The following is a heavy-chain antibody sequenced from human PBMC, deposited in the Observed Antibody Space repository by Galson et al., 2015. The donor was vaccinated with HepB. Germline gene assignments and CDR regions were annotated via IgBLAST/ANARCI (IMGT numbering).Heavy chain of an antibody. J-gene: IGHJ4*02. V-gene: IGHV3-21*01. CDR2: ISSSSSYI. CDR1: GFTFSSYS. D-gene: IGHD2-21*02. Sequence: SLRLSCAASGFTFSSYSMNWVRQVPGKGLEWVSSISSSSSYIYYADSVKGRFTISRDNAKNSLYLQMNSLRAEDTAVYYCARGLLSGVVVTPTGYWGQGTLVTVSS. CDR3: ARGLLSGVVVTPTGY.